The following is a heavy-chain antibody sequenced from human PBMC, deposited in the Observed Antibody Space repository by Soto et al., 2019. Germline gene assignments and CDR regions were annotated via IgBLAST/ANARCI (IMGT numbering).Heavy chain of an antibody. J-gene: IGHJ4*02. D-gene: IGHD3-10*01. CDR1: GGSISSGDYY. Sequence: QVQLQESGPGLVKPSQTLSLTCTVSGGSISSGDYYWSWIRQPPGKGLEWIGYIYYSGSTYYNPSLKRRVTIPPDTSTNQFSLKLSSVTAADTAGSYCAMTQGTGFLDSWGQGTLVTVSS. V-gene: IGHV4-30-4*01. CDR2: IYYSGST. CDR3: AMTQGTGFLDS.